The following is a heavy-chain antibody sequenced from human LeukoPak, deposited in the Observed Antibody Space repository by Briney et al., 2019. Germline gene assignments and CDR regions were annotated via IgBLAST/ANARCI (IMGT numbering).Heavy chain of an antibody. D-gene: IGHD6-19*01. V-gene: IGHV4-39*07. CDR3: ARGALTGRLVLVLRNGFDP. J-gene: IGHJ5*02. CDR1: GGSIGSRYHY. CDR2: VDHSGSS. Sequence: TSSETLSLTCSVSGGSIGSRYHYWSWIRQPPGKGLEWIGEVDHSGSSNYNPSLKSRVTISVATSKNQFSMKLSSLTAADTAVYSCARGALTGRLVLVLRNGFDPWGQGTLVTASS.